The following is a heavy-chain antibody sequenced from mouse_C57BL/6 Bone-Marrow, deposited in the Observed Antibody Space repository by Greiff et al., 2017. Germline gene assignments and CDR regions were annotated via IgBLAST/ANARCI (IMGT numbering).Heavy chain of an antibody. Sequence: QVQLQQSGAELMKPGASVKLSCKATGYTFTGYWIEWVKQRPGHGLEWIGEILPGSGSTNYHEKFKGKATFTADTSSNTAYMQLSSLTTEDSAIYDCARGDYGSSYGGYWGQGTTLTVSS. CDR2: ILPGSGST. CDR1: GYTFTGYW. CDR3: ARGDYGSSYGGY. D-gene: IGHD1-1*01. V-gene: IGHV1-9*01. J-gene: IGHJ2*01.